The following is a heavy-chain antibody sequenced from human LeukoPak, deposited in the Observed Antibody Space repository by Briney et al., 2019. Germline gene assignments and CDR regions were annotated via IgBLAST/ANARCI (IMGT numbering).Heavy chain of an antibody. J-gene: IGHJ4*02. CDR3: ARKTVVGPYFDY. D-gene: IGHD4-23*01. V-gene: IGHV3-7*03. CDR1: GFTFSADW. Sequence: GGSLRLSCAASGFTFSADWMSWVRQAPGKGREWVANIKQDGSDKYYVDSTKGRFTISRDNPTNSLYLQMSSLRAEDTAVYYFARKTVVGPYFDYWGQGTPVTVSS. CDR2: IKQDGSDK.